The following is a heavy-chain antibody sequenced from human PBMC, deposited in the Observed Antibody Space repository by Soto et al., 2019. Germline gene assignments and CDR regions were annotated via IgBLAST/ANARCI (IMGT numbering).Heavy chain of an antibody. CDR1: GFTFSDHF. D-gene: IGHD2-15*01. CDR3: ARVPKGVVVAANDY. V-gene: IGHV3-11*01. J-gene: IGHJ4*02. CDR2: VSRSGSSI. Sequence: QVQLVESGGGLVKPGGSLRLSCAPSGFTFSDHFMSWIRQAPGQGLEWVSYVSRSGSSIYYADSVKGRFTISRDNAKNSLYLQMNSLRAEDTAVYYCARVPKGVVVAANDYWGQGSLVTVSS.